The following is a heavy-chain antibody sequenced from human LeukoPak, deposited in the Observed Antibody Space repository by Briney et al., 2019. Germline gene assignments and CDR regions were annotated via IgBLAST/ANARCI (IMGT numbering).Heavy chain of an antibody. CDR1: GGSFSGYY. CDR2: INHSGST. J-gene: IGHJ4*02. CDR3: ARTATRGGRFDY. Sequence: SETLSLTCAVYGGSFSGYYWSWIRQPPGKGLEWIGEINHSGSTNYNPSLKSRVTIPVDTSKNQFSLKLSSVTAADTAVYYCARTATRGGRFDYWGQGTLVTVSS. D-gene: IGHD3-10*01. V-gene: IGHV4-34*01.